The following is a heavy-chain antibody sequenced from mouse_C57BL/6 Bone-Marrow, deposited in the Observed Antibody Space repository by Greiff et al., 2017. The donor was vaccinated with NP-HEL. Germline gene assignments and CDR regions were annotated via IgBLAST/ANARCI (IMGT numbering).Heavy chain of an antibody. V-gene: IGHV1-59*01. CDR2: IDPSDSYT. Sequence: QVQLQQPGAELVRPGTSVKLSCKASGYTFTSYWMHWVKQRPGQGLEWIGVIDPSDSYTNYNQKFKGKATLTVDTSSSTAYMQLSSLTSEDSAVYYCAREWVYFDYWAKAPLSQSPQ. CDR1: GYTFTSYW. J-gene: IGHJ2*01. CDR3: AREWVYFDY.